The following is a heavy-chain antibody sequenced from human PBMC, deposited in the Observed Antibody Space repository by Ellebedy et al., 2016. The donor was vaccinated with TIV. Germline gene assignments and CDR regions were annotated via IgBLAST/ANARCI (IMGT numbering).Heavy chain of an antibody. CDR2: LKSKTDGGAA. D-gene: IGHD5-18*01. CDR1: GFTFSNAW. CDR3: TTVYRYNYDSV. J-gene: IGHJ4*02. Sequence: PGGSLRLSCAASGFTFSNAWMNWVRQAPGQVLEWVGRLKSKTDGGAADYAAPVKGRFTISRDDSKNTLYLQMNSLKTEDTAVYFCTTVYRYNYDSVWGQGTLVTVSS. V-gene: IGHV3-15*01.